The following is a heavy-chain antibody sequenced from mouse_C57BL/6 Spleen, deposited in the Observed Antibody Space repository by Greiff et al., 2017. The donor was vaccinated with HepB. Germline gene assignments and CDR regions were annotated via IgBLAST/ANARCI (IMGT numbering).Heavy chain of an antibody. Sequence: DVHLVESGEGLVKPGGSLKLSCAASGFTFSSYAMSWVRQTPEKRLEWVAYISSGGDYIYYADTVKGRFTISRDNARNTLYLQMSSLKSEDTAMYYCTREAGYYPDYWGQGTTLTVSS. D-gene: IGHD2-3*01. CDR1: GFTFSSYA. CDR3: TREAGYYPDY. CDR2: ISSGGDYI. V-gene: IGHV5-9-1*02. J-gene: IGHJ2*01.